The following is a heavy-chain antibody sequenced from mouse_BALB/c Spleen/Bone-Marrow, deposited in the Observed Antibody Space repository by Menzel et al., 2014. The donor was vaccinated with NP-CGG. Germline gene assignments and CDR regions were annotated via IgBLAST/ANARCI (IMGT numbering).Heavy chain of an antibody. V-gene: IGHV2-5*01. Sequence: QVQLQQSGPGLVQPSQSLSITCTVSGFSLTSYGVHWVRQSPGKGLEWLGVIWRGGSTDYNAALMSRLSITKDNSKSQVFFKMNSLQADDTAIYYCAKIGTTTGAMDYWGQGTSVTVSS. J-gene: IGHJ4*01. CDR1: GFSLTSYG. CDR3: AKIGTTTGAMDY. D-gene: IGHD2-14*01. CDR2: IWRGGST.